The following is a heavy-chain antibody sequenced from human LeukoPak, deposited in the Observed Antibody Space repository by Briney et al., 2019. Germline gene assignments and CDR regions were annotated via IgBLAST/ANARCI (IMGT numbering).Heavy chain of an antibody. D-gene: IGHD3-16*02. CDR3: AGSRYYDYVWGSYRYPFDY. V-gene: IGHV4-61*05. CDR1: GGSISSSSYD. J-gene: IGHJ4*02. Sequence: EASETLSLTCTVSGGSISSSSYDWGWIRQPPGKGLEWIGYIYYGGTTNYNPSLKTRLTISLDTSKNQFSLKLSSVTAADTAVYYCAGSRYYDYVWGSYRYPFDYWGQGTLVTVSS. CDR2: IYYGGTT.